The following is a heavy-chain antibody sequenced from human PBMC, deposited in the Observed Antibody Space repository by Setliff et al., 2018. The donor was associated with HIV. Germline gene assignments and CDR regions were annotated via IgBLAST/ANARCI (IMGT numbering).Heavy chain of an antibody. V-gene: IGHV4-31*03. CDR2: IYNSGST. J-gene: IGHJ4*02. CDR3: ARGFFSRTYFDY. CDR1: GGSISSGGFY. Sequence: LSLTCNVSGGSISSGGFYWNWIRQHPGKGLEWIGYIYNSGSTYYSPSLQSRLTISVDASKNQLSLKLTSVTAADTAVYYCARGFFSRTYFDYWGQGTLVTVSS.